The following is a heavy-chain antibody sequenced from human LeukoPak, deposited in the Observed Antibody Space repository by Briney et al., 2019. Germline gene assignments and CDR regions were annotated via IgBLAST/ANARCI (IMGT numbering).Heavy chain of an antibody. J-gene: IGHJ4*02. Sequence: PGGSLRLSCAASGFTFSSYPMNWVREAPGKGLEWVSGVSGSGGDKYSADSLKGRFTISRDNSKNTLYLQMNSLRAEDTALYYCATSSGWYPKYFDYWGQGTLVTVSS. CDR1: GFTFSSYP. CDR2: VSGSGGDK. V-gene: IGHV3-23*01. CDR3: ATSSGWYPKYFDY. D-gene: IGHD6-19*01.